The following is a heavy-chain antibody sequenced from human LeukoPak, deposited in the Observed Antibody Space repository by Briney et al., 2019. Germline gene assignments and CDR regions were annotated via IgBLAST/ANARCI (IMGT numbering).Heavy chain of an antibody. CDR2: MYYSGST. D-gene: IGHD3-22*01. J-gene: IGHJ4*02. V-gene: IGHV4-39*02. CDR3: ARERGTYYYDSSGYPYFDY. Sequence: SETLSLTCTVSGDSISSSSYYWGWFRQPPGKGLEWIGTMYYSGSTHYNPSLKSRVTISVDTSKNQFSLKLSSVTAADTAVYYCARERGTYYYDSSGYPYFDYWGQGTLVTVSS. CDR1: GDSISSSSYY.